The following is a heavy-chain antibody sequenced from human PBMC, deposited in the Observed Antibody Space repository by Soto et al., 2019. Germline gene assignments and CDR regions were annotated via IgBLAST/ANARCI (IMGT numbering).Heavy chain of an antibody. CDR1: GFTFDDYA. CDR2: ISWNSGSI. Sequence: VQLVESGGGVVQPGRSLRLSCAASGFTFDDYAMHWVRQAPGKGLEWVSGISWNSGSIGYADSVKGRFTISRDNAKNSLYLQMNSLRAEDTALYYCAKDIYGDYANYFDYWGQGTLVTVSS. J-gene: IGHJ4*02. V-gene: IGHV3-9*01. CDR3: AKDIYGDYANYFDY. D-gene: IGHD4-17*01.